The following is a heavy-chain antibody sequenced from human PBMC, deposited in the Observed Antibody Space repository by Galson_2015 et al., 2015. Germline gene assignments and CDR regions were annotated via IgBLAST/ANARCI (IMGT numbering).Heavy chain of an antibody. J-gene: IGHJ4*02. D-gene: IGHD5-12*01. CDR2: IYPGDSDT. CDR3: ARHRRNSSYDYGTPDLDY. Sequence: QSGAEVKKPGESLKISCKGSGYSFTSYWIGWVRQMPGKGLEWMGIIYPGDSDTRYSPSFQGQVTISADKSISTAYLQWSSLKASDTAMYYCARHRRNSSYDYGTPDLDYWGQGTLVTVSS. V-gene: IGHV5-51*01. CDR1: GYSFTSYW.